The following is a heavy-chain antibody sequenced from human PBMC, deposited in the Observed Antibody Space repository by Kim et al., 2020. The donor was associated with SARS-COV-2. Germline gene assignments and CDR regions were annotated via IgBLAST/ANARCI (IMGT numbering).Heavy chain of an antibody. J-gene: IGHJ3*02. Sequence: RVTISVDTSKNQFSLKLSSVTAADTAVYYCARVWVNYDILTGYYHDAFDIWGQGTMVTVSS. D-gene: IGHD3-9*01. V-gene: IGHV4-34*01. CDR3: ARVWVNYDILTGYYHDAFDI.